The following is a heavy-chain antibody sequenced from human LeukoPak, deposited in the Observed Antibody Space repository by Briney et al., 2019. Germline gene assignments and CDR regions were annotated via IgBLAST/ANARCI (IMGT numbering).Heavy chain of an antibody. D-gene: IGHD6-13*01. Sequence: SQTLSLTCVISGDSVSSNIATWNWIRQSPSRGLEWLGRTYYRSKWYSDYAVSVKSRVTINPDTSKSQFSLQLNSVTPEDTAVYYCVRVSSSWNYFDYWGQGTLVTVSS. V-gene: IGHV6-1*01. CDR2: TYYRSKWYS. CDR1: GDSVSSNIAT. J-gene: IGHJ4*02. CDR3: VRVSSSWNYFDY.